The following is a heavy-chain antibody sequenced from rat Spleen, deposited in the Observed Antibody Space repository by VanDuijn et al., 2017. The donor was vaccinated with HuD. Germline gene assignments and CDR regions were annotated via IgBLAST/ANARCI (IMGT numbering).Heavy chain of an antibody. CDR1: GFTFNNYG. V-gene: IGHV5-29*01. J-gene: IGHJ4*01. Sequence: EVQLVESGGGLVQPGRSLKLSCAASGFTFNNYGMAWVRQAPTKGLEWVATISYDDRSTYYRDSVKGRFTISRDNTKNTLYLQMDSLRSEDTATYYCARHEGTEGIVRSVMDAWGQGASVTVSS. CDR3: ARHEGTEGIVRSVMDA. D-gene: IGHD1-11*01. CDR2: ISYDDRST.